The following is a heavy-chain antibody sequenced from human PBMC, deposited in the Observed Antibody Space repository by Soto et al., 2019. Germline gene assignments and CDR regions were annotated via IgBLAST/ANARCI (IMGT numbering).Heavy chain of an antibody. V-gene: IGHV1-18*01. D-gene: IGHD3-22*01. CDR2: ISAYNGNT. CDR1: GYTFTSYG. J-gene: IGHJ6*02. Sequence: QVQLVQSGAEVKKPGASVKVSCKASGYTFTSYGISWVRQAPGQGLEWMGWISAYNGNTNYAQKLQGRVTMTTDTXXSXAXKELRSLRSDDTAVYYCARATGISSGYYRYYYGMDVWGQGTTVTVSS. CDR3: ARATGISSGYYRYYYGMDV.